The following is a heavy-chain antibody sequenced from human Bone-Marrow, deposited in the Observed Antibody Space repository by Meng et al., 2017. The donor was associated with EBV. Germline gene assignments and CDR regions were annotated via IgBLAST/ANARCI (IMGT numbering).Heavy chain of an antibody. Sequence: EGLLVESGGRVMQPGVSLRISGAAAESSGNWKYMSWVRQAREKGLELVSLIDSDDTTYHADSMKRRFTISRDSSKNSMYLQMNSLRAEDTAIYYCASISTSVGGFDYWGQGTLVTVSS. D-gene: IGHD2-15*01. CDR2: IDSDDTT. CDR1: ESSGNWKY. CDR3: ASISTSVGGFDY. J-gene: IGHJ4*02. V-gene: IGHV3-53*01.